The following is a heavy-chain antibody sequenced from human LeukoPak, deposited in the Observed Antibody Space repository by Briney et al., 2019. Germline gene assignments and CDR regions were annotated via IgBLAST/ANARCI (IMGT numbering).Heavy chain of an antibody. D-gene: IGHD3-10*01. CDR1: GGSISSSSYY. J-gene: IGHJ5*02. CDR3: ARLGDWFDP. CDR2: IYYSGST. Sequence: PSETLSLTCTASGGSISSSSYYWGWIRQPPGKGLEWIGSIYYSGSTYYHPSLKSRVTISVDTSKNQFSLKLSSVTAADTAVYYCARLGDWFDPWGQGTLVTVSS. V-gene: IGHV4-39*01.